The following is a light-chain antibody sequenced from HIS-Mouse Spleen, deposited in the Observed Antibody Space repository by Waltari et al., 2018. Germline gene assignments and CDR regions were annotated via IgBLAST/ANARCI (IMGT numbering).Light chain of an antibody. Sequence: DIVMTPSPLSLPVTPGEPASISCRSSQSLLHSNGYNYLEWYLQKPGQSPQLLIYLGSNRAACDPDWFSGSGSGKYFTLKISRVEAEYVGVYYSMQALQTWTFGQGTKVEIK. CDR3: MQALQTWT. CDR1: QSLLHSNGYNY. V-gene: IGKV2-28*01. CDR2: LGS. J-gene: IGKJ1*01.